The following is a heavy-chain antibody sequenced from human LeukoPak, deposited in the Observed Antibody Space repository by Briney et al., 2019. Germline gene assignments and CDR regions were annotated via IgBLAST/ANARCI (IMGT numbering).Heavy chain of an antibody. J-gene: IGHJ4*02. Sequence: SETLSLTCTVSGGSISSYYWSWIRQPPGEGLEWIGYIYYSGSTNYNPSLKSRVTISVDTSKNQFSLKLSSVTAADTAVYYCARSDYSSGWYLLWGQGTLVTVSS. D-gene: IGHD6-19*01. V-gene: IGHV4-59*01. CDR3: ARSDYSSGWYLL. CDR2: IYYSGST. CDR1: GGSISSYY.